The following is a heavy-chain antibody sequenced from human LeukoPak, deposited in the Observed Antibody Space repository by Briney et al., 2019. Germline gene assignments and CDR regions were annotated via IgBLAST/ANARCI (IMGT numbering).Heavy chain of an antibody. V-gene: IGHV3-21*01. CDR1: GFTFSSYS. D-gene: IGHD2-2*01. Sequence: NPGGSLRLSCAASGFTFSSYSMNWVRQAPGKGLEWVSSISSSSSYIYYADSVKGRFTISRDNAKNSLYLQMNSLRAEDTAVYYCARDREYCSSTSCLWPDWFDPWGQGTLVTVSS. J-gene: IGHJ5*02. CDR3: ARDREYCSSTSCLWPDWFDP. CDR2: ISSSSSYI.